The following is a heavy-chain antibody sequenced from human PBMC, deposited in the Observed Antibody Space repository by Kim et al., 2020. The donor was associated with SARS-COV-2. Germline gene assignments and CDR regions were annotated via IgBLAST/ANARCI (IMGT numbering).Heavy chain of an antibody. V-gene: IGHV1-2*02. CDR2: INPNSGGT. J-gene: IGHJ4*02. D-gene: IGHD3-3*01. CDR3: ARAIRITGHWSYDY. Sequence: ASVKVSCKASGYTFTGYYMHWVRQAPGQGLEWMGWINPNSGGTNYAQKFQGRVTMTRDTSISTAYMELSRLRSDDTAVYYCARAIRITGHWSYDYWGQGTLVTVSS. CDR1: GYTFTGYY.